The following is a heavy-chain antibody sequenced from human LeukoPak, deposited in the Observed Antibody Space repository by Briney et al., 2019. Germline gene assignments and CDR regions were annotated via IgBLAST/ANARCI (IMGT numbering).Heavy chain of an antibody. CDR3: ARDLGGYPFFMDV. D-gene: IGHD2-15*01. Sequence: SETLCRTCSVSGGSLRSDRHNWAWVRQSADKGLEHIGSVDQTGSPYYNPPLKSRVTISVDTSNKQFSLNLTSVTAADTAVYYCARDLGGYPFFMDVWGKGITVTVSS. CDR2: VDQTGSP. V-gene: IGHV4-39*07. J-gene: IGHJ6*03. CDR1: GGSLRSDRHN.